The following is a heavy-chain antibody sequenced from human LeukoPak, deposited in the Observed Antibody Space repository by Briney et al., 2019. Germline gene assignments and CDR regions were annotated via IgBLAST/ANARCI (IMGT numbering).Heavy chain of an antibody. CDR3: AIRGGNIVVVPAANANWFDP. CDR1: GGSFSGYY. D-gene: IGHD2-2*01. V-gene: IGHV4-34*01. CDR2: INQSGST. Sequence: SETLSLTCAVYGGSFSGYYWSWIRQPPGKGLEWIGEINQSGSTNYNPSLKSRVTISVDTSKNQFSLKLSSVTAADTAVYYCAIRGGNIVVVPAANANWFDPWGQGTLVTVSS. J-gene: IGHJ5*02.